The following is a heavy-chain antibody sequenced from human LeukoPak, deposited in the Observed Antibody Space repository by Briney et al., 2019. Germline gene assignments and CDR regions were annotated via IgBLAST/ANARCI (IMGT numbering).Heavy chain of an antibody. CDR1: GGSISSDY. D-gene: IGHD6-19*01. CDR3: ARPGSSGWYGGHWFDP. CDR2: IYHSGST. J-gene: IGHJ5*02. V-gene: IGHV4-59*08. Sequence: SETLSLTCNVSGGSISSDYWNWIRQPPGKALEWIGYIYHSGSTNYNPSLRSRVTISIDKSKKQFSLKLSSVTAADTAVYYCARPGSSGWYGGHWFDPWGQGTLVTVSS.